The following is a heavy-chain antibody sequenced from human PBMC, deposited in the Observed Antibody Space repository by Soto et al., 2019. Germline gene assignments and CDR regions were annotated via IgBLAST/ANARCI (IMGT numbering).Heavy chain of an antibody. CDR1: GFTFSSYA. Sequence: EVQLLESGGGLVQPGGSLRLSCAASGFTFSSYAMSWVRQAPGKGLEWVSAISGSGGSTYYADSVKGRFTISRDNSKNTLYLQMNSLRAEDTAVYYCANDLADYGGNSPFDYWGQGTLVTVSS. V-gene: IGHV3-23*01. D-gene: IGHD4-17*01. CDR2: ISGSGGST. J-gene: IGHJ4*02. CDR3: ANDLADYGGNSPFDY.